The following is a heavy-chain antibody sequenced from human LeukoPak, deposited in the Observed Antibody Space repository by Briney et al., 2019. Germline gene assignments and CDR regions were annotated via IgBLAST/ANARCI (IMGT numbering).Heavy chain of an antibody. V-gene: IGHV3-48*03. D-gene: IGHD3-10*02. Sequence: TGGSLRLSCAASGFTFSSYAMSWVRQAPGKGLEWVSYISSSGSTIYYADSVKGRFTISRDNAKNSLYLQMNSPRAEDTAVYYCAELGITMIGGVWGKGTTVTISS. J-gene: IGHJ6*04. CDR1: GFTFSSYA. CDR3: AELGITMIGGV. CDR2: ISSSGSTI.